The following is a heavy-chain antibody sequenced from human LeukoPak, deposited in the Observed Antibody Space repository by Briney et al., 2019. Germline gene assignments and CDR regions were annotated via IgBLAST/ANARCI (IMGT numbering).Heavy chain of an antibody. D-gene: IGHD5-12*01. Sequence: PGGSLRLSCAASGFTFSSYAMSWVRQAPGKGLDWVSAISGSGGSTYYADSVKGRFTISRDNSKNTLYLQMNSLRAEDTAVYYCAKDRGYGASYWYFDLWGRGTLVTVSS. CDR2: ISGSGGST. CDR3: AKDRGYGASYWYFDL. J-gene: IGHJ2*01. V-gene: IGHV3-23*01. CDR1: GFTFSSYA.